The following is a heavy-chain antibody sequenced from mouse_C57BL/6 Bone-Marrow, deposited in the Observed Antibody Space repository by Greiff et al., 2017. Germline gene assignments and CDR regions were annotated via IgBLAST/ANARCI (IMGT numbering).Heavy chain of an antibody. CDR1: GYTFTSYW. CDR3: ARMGPTVVAVDY. CDR2: IHPNSGST. V-gene: IGHV1-64*01. D-gene: IGHD1-1*01. Sequence: VQLQQPGAELVKPGASVKLSCKASGYTFTSYWMHWVKQRPGQGLEWIGMIHPNSGSTNYNEKFKSKATLTVDKSSSTAYMQLSSLTSEDSAVYYCARMGPTVVAVDYWGQGTTLTVSS. J-gene: IGHJ2*01.